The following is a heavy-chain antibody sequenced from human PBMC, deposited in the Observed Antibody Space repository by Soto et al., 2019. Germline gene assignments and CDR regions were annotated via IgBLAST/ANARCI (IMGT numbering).Heavy chain of an antibody. CDR1: GGTFSSYT. CDR2: IIHIRGIA. Sequence: QVQLVQSGAEVKKPGASVKVSCKASGGTFSSYTISWVRQAPGQGLEWMGRIIHIRGIANYAQKFQGRVTITADKSTSTAYMELSSLRSEDTAVYYCARGVSRCWSHFDYWGQGALVTGSS. CDR3: ARGVSRCWSHFDY. D-gene: IGHD6-19*01. J-gene: IGHJ4*02. V-gene: IGHV1-69*02.